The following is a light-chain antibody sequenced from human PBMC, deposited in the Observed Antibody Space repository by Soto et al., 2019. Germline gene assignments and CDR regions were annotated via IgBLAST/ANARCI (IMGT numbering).Light chain of an antibody. Sequence: DIQMTQSPTSLSASVGDRVTITCRASQGISNFVAWYQQKPGKAPKLLIYAASTLQSGVPSRFSGSGSGTDFTLTINSLQPEDVAPYSCQKYSSVPVFGPGTKVEIK. CDR1: QGISNF. J-gene: IGKJ3*01. CDR2: AAS. CDR3: QKYSSVPV. V-gene: IGKV1-27*01.